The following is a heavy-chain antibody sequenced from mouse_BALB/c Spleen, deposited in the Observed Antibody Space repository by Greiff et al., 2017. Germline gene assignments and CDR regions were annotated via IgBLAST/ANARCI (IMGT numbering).Heavy chain of an antibody. V-gene: IGHV1-9*01. CDR2: ILPGSGST. J-gene: IGHJ4*01. CDR1: GYTFSSYW. D-gene: IGHD2-2*01. CDR3: APYGYDDGYAMDY. Sequence: QVQLQQSGAELMKPGASVKISCKATGYTFSSYWIEWVKQRPGHGLEWIGEILPGSGSTNYNEKFKGKATFTADTSSNTAYMQLSSLTSEDSAVYYCAPYGYDDGYAMDYWGQGTSVTVSS.